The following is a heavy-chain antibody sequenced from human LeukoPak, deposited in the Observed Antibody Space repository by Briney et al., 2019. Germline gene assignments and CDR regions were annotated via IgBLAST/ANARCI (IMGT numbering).Heavy chain of an antibody. CDR3: AKDGSSRGRFDY. D-gene: IGHD3-10*01. CDR2: ISNSGGST. Sequence: GSLRLSFAASGITFSRDALSWVRQAPGKGLEWVSLISNSGGSTYYADSVKGRFTISRDNSKNTLYLQMNSLRAEDTAVYYCAKDGSSRGRFDYWGQGTLVTVSS. CDR1: GITFSRDA. V-gene: IGHV3-23*01. J-gene: IGHJ4*02.